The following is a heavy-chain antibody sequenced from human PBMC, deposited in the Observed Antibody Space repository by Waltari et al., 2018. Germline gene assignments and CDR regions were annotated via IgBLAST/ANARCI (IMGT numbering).Heavy chain of an antibody. V-gene: IGHV4-4*02. Sequence: QVQLQESGPGLVKPSGTLSLTCAVSGGSISSSNWWSWVRQPPGKGLEWIGEINHSRSTNYNPPLNSRVTISVDKCKNQFSLKLSSVTAADTAVYYCAGATTLSEDYYYYYMDVWGKGTTVTVSS. CDR3: AGATTLSEDYYYYYMDV. CDR2: INHSRST. J-gene: IGHJ6*03. CDR1: GGSISSSNW.